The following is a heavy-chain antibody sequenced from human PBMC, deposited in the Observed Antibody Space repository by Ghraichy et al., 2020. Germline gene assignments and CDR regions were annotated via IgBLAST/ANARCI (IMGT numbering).Heavy chain of an antibody. Sequence: GGSLRLSCAASGFTFSNYAMTWVRQAPGKGLEWVASFSGNGYTTYYADSVKGRFTISRDNSKNTLYLQMNSLRPEDTALYYCSKDFYDFLSGFHAPHVFDTCGRGTVVTVSS. D-gene: IGHD3-3*01. J-gene: IGHJ3*02. CDR2: FSGNGYTT. CDR1: GFTFSNYA. CDR3: SKDFYDFLSGFHAPHVFDT. V-gene: IGHV3-23*01.